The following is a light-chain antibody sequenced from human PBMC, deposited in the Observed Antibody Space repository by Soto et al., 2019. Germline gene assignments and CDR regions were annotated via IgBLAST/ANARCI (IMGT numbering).Light chain of an antibody. CDR1: QSVLYSSNNKNY. CDR2: WAS. J-gene: IGKJ1*01. V-gene: IGKV4-1*01. Sequence: DIVMTQSPDSLAVSLGERATINCKSSQSVLYSSNNKNYLAWYQQKPGQPPKLLIYWASTREFGVPDRFGGSGSGTDFTLTSSSLQAEDVAVYYCQQYYSIPGFGQGTKVEIK. CDR3: QQYYSIPG.